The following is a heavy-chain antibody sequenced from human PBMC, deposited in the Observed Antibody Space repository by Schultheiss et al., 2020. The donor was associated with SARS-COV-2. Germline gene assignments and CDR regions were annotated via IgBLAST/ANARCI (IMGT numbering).Heavy chain of an antibody. CDR2: IIPIFGTA. CDR1: GGTFSSYA. D-gene: IGHD1-26*01. CDR3: ARRSVGGAFFDY. V-gene: IGHV1-69*13. Sequence: SVKVSCKASGGTFSSYAISWVRQAPGQGLEWMGGIIPIFGTANYAQKFQGRVTITADESTSTAYMELSRLRSDDTAVYYCARRSVGGAFFDYWGQGTLVTVSS. J-gene: IGHJ4*02.